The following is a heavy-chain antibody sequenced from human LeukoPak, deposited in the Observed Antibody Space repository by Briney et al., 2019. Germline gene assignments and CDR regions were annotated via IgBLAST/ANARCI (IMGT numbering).Heavy chain of an antibody. CDR2: MYYSGSP. D-gene: IGHD4-11*01. Sequence: SETLSLTCTVSGGSITSGTYYWGWIRQPPGKGLEWIGNMYYSGSPYHNPSLKSRVTISVDTSKNQFSLKLNSVTASDTAVYYCVRSTTVTTWFGYWGQGTLVTVSS. V-gene: IGHV4-39*01. CDR3: VRSTTVTTWFGY. CDR1: GGSITSGTYY. J-gene: IGHJ4*02.